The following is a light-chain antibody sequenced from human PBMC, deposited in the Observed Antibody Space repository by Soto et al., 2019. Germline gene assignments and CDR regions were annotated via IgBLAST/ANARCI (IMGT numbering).Light chain of an antibody. CDR3: QQRSDRIT. CDR2: DAS. J-gene: IGKJ5*01. V-gene: IGKV3-11*01. Sequence: EIVMTQSPATLSVSPGERATLSCRASRSLSSDYLAWYQQIAGQAPRLLIYDASHRATGIPARFSGSGSGTDFTLTISSLEPEDFAVYYCQQRSDRITFGQGTRLEIK. CDR1: RSLSSDY.